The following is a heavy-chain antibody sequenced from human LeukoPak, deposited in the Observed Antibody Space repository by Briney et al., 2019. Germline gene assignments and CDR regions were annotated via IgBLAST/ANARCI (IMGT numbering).Heavy chain of an antibody. Sequence: PGGSLRLSCAASGFTFDDYAMHWVRQAPGKGLEWVSGISWNSGSIGYADSVKGRFTISRDNAKNSLYLQMNSLRAEDTALYYCAKDIRGDIVVVPAASLFDPWGQGTLVTVSS. J-gene: IGHJ5*02. CDR3: AKDIRGDIVVVPAASLFDP. V-gene: IGHV3-9*01. D-gene: IGHD2-2*01. CDR1: GFTFDDYA. CDR2: ISWNSGSI.